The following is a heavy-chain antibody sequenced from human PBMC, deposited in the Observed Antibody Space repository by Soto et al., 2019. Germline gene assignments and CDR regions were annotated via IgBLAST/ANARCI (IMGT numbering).Heavy chain of an antibody. J-gene: IGHJ4*02. CDR3: ARDRYNWNTFDY. V-gene: IGHV3-33*01. Sequence: QVQLVESGGGVVQPGRSLRLSCAASGFTFSSYGMHWVRQAPGKGLEWVAGIWYDGSNKYYADSVKGRFTISRDNSKNTLYLQMNSLRAEDTAVYYCARDRYNWNTFDYWGQGTLVTVSS. D-gene: IGHD1-20*01. CDR1: GFTFSSYG. CDR2: IWYDGSNK.